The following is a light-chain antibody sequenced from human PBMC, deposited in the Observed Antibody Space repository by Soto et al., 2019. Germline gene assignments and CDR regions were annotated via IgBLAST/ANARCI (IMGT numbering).Light chain of an antibody. CDR2: GAS. Sequence: ELVLTQSPGTLSLSPGQRATLSCRASESVRNNSLAWYQQHPDQAPRLLIFGASSRATGIPDRFTGSGSGADFSLTISRREPEDSAVYFCHHYGYGADTFGQGTKLEIK. V-gene: IGKV3-20*01. CDR3: HHYGYGADT. J-gene: IGKJ2*01. CDR1: ESVRNNS.